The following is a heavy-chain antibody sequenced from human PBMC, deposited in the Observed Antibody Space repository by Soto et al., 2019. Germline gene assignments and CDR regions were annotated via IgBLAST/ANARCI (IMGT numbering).Heavy chain of an antibody. V-gene: IGHV3-9*01. CDR2: INCNSGSI. CDR1: GFTFDDYA. CDR3: VKDESINWYSGHFRH. J-gene: IGHJ1*01. D-gene: IGHD6-13*01. Sequence: PGGSLRLSCAASGFTFDDYAMHWVRQVPGKGLEWVSGINCNSGSIGYGDSVKGRFAISRDNAKNSLHLQMSSLSAEDTAFYYCVKDESINWYSGHFRHWGQGTLVTVSS.